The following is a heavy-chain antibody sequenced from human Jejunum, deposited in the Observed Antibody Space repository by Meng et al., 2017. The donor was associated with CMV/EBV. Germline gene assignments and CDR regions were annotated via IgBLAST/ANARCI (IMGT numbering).Heavy chain of an antibody. D-gene: IGHD5-24*01. V-gene: IGHV4-39*01. CDR3: ARQDGPWRYGLNYWDH. CDR1: SINSGSYY. CDR2: IYYSGST. Sequence: SINSGSYYWGWIRQPPGKGLEWIGQIYYSGSTYYNPSCRSRVTLSIDTSKNQFSLRLSSVTAADTAVYYCARQDGPWRYGLNYWDHWGQGTLVTVSS. J-gene: IGHJ4*02.